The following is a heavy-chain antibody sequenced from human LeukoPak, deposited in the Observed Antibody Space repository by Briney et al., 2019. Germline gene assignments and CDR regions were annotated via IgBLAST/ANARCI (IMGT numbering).Heavy chain of an antibody. J-gene: IGHJ3*02. V-gene: IGHV4-59*12. CDR3: ARGWYYGSGPKGDAFDI. CDR2: IYYSGST. CDR1: GGSISSYC. D-gene: IGHD3-10*01. Sequence: PSETLSLTCTVSGGSISSYCWSWIRQPPGKGLEWIGYIYYSGSTNYNPSLKSRVTISVDTSKNQFSLKLSSVTAADTAVYYCARGWYYGSGPKGDAFDIWGQGTMVTVSS.